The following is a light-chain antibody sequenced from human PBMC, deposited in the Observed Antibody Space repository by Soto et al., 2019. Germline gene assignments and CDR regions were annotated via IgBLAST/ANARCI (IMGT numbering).Light chain of an antibody. V-gene: IGKV2-28*01. CDR3: MQALQTPQLT. CDR2: LGS. CDR1: QSLLHSNGHNY. Sequence: DLVMIQSPVSLSVTPGESASISCRSTQSLLHSNGHNYLDWYLQQPGQSPQLLIFLGSNRASGVTDRFNGSGSGTDFTLKISRVEAGDVGVYYCMQALQTPQLTFGGGTKVEIK. J-gene: IGKJ4*01.